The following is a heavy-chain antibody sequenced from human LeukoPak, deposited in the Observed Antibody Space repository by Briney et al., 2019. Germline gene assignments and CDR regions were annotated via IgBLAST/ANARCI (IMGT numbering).Heavy chain of an antibody. Sequence: PSETLSLTCTVSGGSISSSSYYWGWIRQPPGKGLEWIGSIYYSGSTYYNPSLKSRVTISVDTSKNQFSLKLSSVTAADTAVYYCARLPDYYGSGTTQGCYYFYMDVWGKGTTVTISS. CDR2: IYYSGST. V-gene: IGHV4-39*01. D-gene: IGHD3-10*01. CDR3: ARLPDYYGSGTTQGCYYFYMDV. CDR1: GGSISSSSYY. J-gene: IGHJ6*03.